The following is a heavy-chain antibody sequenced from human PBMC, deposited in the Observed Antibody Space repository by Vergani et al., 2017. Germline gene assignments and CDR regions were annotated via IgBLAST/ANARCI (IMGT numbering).Heavy chain of an antibody. D-gene: IGHD3-16*02. CDR1: GGSISSGSYY. CDR2: FYTGGGT. CDR3: ASDPRYSSTCPFLLLDLDV. J-gene: IGHJ6*02. Sequence: QVQLQESGPGLVRPSQTLSLTCTVSGGSISSGSYYWSWFRQPARKGLEWIGRFYTGGGTSYNPSLKSRVTISVDTSKNQFYLQLSSVTAADTAVSYCASDPRYSSTCPFLLLDLDVWGQGTTVTVSS. V-gene: IGHV4-61*02.